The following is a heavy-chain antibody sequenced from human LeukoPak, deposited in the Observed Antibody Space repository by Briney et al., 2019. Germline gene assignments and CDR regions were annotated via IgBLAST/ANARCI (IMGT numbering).Heavy chain of an antibody. D-gene: IGHD1-26*01. CDR3: AKSSPTDY. V-gene: IGHV3-30*18. J-gene: IGHJ4*02. CDR2: ISYDGINK. Sequence: GGSLRLSCAASGFTFSGFGMHWVRHAPGKGLEWVAVISYDGINKYYADSVKGRFTISRDNSKSALFLQMNSLRPEDTAVYYCAKSSPTDYWGQGTPVTVSS. CDR1: GFTFSGFG.